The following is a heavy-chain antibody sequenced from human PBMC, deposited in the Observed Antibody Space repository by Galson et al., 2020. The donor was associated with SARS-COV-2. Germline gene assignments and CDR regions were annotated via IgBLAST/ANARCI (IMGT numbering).Heavy chain of an antibody. CDR2: IYPVDSNT. CDR3: ARRFEDSGSAGVYYYALDV. V-gene: IGHV5-51*01. J-gene: IGHJ6*02. D-gene: IGHD6-6*01. CDR1: GYIFANYW. Sequence: GESLKISCQGFGYIFANYWIAWVRQLPGKGLEWMGSIYPVDSNTSYSPSFRGQVTITADKTSSTAYLQWSSLKVSDSAKYYCARRFEDSGSAGVYYYALDVWGQGTTVTVSS.